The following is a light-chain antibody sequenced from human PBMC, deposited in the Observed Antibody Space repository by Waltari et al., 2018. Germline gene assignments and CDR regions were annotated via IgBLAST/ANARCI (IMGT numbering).Light chain of an antibody. J-gene: IGKJ4*01. CDR2: GAS. CDR3: QQANSFPLT. Sequence: DIQMTQSPSSVSASVGDRVTITCRASEDISSWLAWYQQKPGIAPKLLIYGASSLQSGVPSMFSGSGSGTDFTLTISSLQAEDFATYYCQQANSFPLTFGGGTKVEI. V-gene: IGKV1-12*01. CDR1: EDISSW.